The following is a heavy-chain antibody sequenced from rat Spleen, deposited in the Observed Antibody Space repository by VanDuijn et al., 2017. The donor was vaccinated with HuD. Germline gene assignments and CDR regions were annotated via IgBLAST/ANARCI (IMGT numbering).Heavy chain of an antibody. D-gene: IGHD4-2*01. J-gene: IGHJ2*01. Sequence: EVQLVESGGGLVQPGRSLKLSCVASGFTFNNYWMSWIRQAPGKGLEWVASITNTGGSTYYRDPVKGRFTISRDNAKSTLYLQMDSLRSEDTATYYCTRDRTGASFDYWGQGVMVTVSS. CDR1: GFTFNNYW. CDR2: ITNTGGST. V-gene: IGHV5-31*01. CDR3: TRDRTGASFDY.